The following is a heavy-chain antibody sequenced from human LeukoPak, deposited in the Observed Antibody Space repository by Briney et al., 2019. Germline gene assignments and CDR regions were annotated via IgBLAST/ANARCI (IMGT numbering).Heavy chain of an antibody. CDR2: IYYGGTT. D-gene: IGHD1-26*01. V-gene: IGHV4-38-2*01. CDR1: GYSISSGYY. CDR3: ARIVGATWYYFDY. Sequence: PSETLSLTCAVSGYSISSGYYWGWIRQPPGKGLEWIGSIYYGGTTYYNPSLKSRVTISVDTSKNQFSLKLSSVTAADTAVYYCARIVGATWYYFDYWGQGTLVTVSS. J-gene: IGHJ4*02.